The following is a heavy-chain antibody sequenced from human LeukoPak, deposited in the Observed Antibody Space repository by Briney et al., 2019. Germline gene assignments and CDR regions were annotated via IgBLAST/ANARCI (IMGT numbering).Heavy chain of an antibody. D-gene: IGHD6-19*01. J-gene: IGHJ6*02. CDR3: ARRMGIAVAGYYYYGMDV. CDR1: GGSISSSSYY. Sequence: SETLSLTCTVSGGSISSSSYYWGWIRQPPGKGLEWIGSIYYSGSTYYNPSLKSRVTISVDTSKNQFSLKLSSVTAADTAVYYCARRMGIAVAGYYYYGMDVWGQGTTVTVYS. V-gene: IGHV4-39*01. CDR2: IYYSGST.